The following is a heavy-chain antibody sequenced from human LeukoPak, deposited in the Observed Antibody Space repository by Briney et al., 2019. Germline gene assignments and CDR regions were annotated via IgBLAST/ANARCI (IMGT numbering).Heavy chain of an antibody. J-gene: IGHJ4*02. CDR3: AKVRWDNSGWYYLDY. CDR1: GFTFSKYG. CDR2: ISYDGSNK. D-gene: IGHD6-19*01. Sequence: PGGSLRLSCAASGFTFSKYGMHWVRQAPGKGLEWVAIISYDGSNKYYTDSVKGRFTISRDNSKSTLYLQMNSLRAEDTAVYYCAKVRWDNSGWYYLDYWGQGTLVTVSS. V-gene: IGHV3-30*18.